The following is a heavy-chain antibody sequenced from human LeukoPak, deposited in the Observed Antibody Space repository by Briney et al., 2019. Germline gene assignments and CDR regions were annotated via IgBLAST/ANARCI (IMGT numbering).Heavy chain of an antibody. V-gene: IGHV1-46*01. J-gene: IGHJ3*02. D-gene: IGHD4-17*01. CDR3: AREGLRYGDYRYAFDI. Sequence: ASVKVSCKASGYTFTSYYMHWVRQAPGQGLEWMGIINPSGGSTSYAQKFQGRVTMTRDTSTSTVYMELSSLRSEDTAVYYCAREGLRYGDYRYAFDIWGQGTMVTVSS. CDR2: INPSGGST. CDR1: GYTFTSYY.